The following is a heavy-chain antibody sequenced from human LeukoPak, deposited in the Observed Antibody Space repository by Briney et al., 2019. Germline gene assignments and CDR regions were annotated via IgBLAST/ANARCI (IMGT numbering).Heavy chain of an antibody. V-gene: IGHV1-2*02. CDR2: INPNSGGT. D-gene: IGHD2-2*01. Sequence: ASVKVSCKASGYTFTGYYMHWVRQAPGQGLEWMGWINPNSGGTNYAQKFQGRVTMTRDTSISTAYMELSRLRSDDTGVYYCARDRIGCSSTSCYGGAGWDAFDIWGQGTMVTVSS. CDR3: ARDRIGCSSTSCYGGAGWDAFDI. CDR1: GYTFTGYY. J-gene: IGHJ3*02.